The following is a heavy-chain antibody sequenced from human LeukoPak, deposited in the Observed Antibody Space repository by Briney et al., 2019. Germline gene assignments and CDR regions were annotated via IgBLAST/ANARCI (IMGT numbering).Heavy chain of an antibody. D-gene: IGHD2-15*01. J-gene: IGHJ6*02. V-gene: IGHV1-18*01. CDR1: GGTFSSYA. CDR3: ARGPGYCSGGSCYYYYGMDV. Sequence: ASVKVSCKASGGTFSSYAISWVRQAPGQGLEWMGGISAYNGNTNYAQKLQGRVTMTTDTSTSTAYMELRSLRSDDTAVYYCARGPGYCSGGSCYYYYGMDVWGQGTTVTVSS. CDR2: ISAYNGNT.